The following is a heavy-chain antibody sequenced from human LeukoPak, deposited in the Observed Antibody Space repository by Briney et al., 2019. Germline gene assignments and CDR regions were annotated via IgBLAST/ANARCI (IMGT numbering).Heavy chain of an antibody. Sequence: GGSLRLSCVASGFTFNDYAMNWVRQAPGKGLEWVSAIGANGATFYKDSVEGRFTISRDRANNAVYLQMNGLRAEDSATYYCAKRGHGAVPGSYDHWGQGTLVTVSS. CDR1: GFTFNDYA. CDR3: AKRGHGAVPGSYDH. D-gene: IGHD6-19*01. V-gene: IGHV3-23*01. CDR2: IGANGAT. J-gene: IGHJ4*02.